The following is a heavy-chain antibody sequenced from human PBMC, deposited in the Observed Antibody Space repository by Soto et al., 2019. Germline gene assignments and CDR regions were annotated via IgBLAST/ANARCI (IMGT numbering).Heavy chain of an antibody. D-gene: IGHD6-19*01. CDR3: ASGRSSGWSLAY. Sequence: GGSLRLSCAASGFTFSSYGMHWVRQAPGKGLEWVAVIWYDGSNKYYADSVKGRFTISRDNSKNTLYLQMNSLRAEDTAVYYCASGRSSGWSLAYWGQGTLVTVSS. V-gene: IGHV3-33*01. J-gene: IGHJ4*02. CDR1: GFTFSSYG. CDR2: IWYDGSNK.